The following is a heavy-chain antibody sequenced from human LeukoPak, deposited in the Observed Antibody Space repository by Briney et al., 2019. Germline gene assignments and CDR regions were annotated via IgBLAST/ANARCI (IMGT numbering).Heavy chain of an antibody. CDR1: GGTFSSYA. V-gene: IGHV1-69*06. CDR3: ARALLVGYSSSWGAFDI. J-gene: IGHJ3*02. CDR2: IIPIFGTA. D-gene: IGHD6-13*01. Sequence: SVKVSCKASGGTFSSYAISWVRQAPGQGLEWMGGIIPIFGTANYAQKFQGRVTITADKSTSTAYMELSSLRSEDMAVYYCARALLVGYSSSWGAFDIWGQGTMVTVSS.